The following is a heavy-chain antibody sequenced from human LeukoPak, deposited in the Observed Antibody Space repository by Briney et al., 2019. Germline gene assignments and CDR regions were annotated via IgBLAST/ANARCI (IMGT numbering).Heavy chain of an antibody. J-gene: IGHJ3*02. CDR3: AGVVVPAAIWYAFDI. CDR1: GYSISSGYY. Sequence: SETLSLTCAVSGYSISSGYYWGWIRQPPGKGLEWIGSIYHSGGTYYNPSLKSRVTISVDTSKNQFSLKLGSVTAADTAVYYCAGVVVPAAIWYAFDIWGQGTMVTVSS. CDR2: IYHSGGT. V-gene: IGHV4-38-2*01. D-gene: IGHD2-2*01.